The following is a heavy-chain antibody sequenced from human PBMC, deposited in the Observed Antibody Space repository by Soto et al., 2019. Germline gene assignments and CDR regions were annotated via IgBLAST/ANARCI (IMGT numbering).Heavy chain of an antibody. CDR3: VRDRARGVYGSGSYSGY. Sequence: QVQLVQSGAEVKKPGASVKISCEASGYTFTNYYIHWVRQAPGQGLEWMAIINPSGGSTTYAQKFWDRVTLTMDMSISTVYMEVSSLRSEDTAVYYCVRDRARGVYGSGSYSGYWGQGTLVTVSS. D-gene: IGHD3-10*01. J-gene: IGHJ4*02. CDR2: INPSGGST. CDR1: GYTFTNYY. V-gene: IGHV1-46*01.